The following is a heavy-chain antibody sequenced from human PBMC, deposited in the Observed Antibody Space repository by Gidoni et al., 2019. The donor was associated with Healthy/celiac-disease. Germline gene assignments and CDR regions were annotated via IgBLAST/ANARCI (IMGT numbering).Heavy chain of an antibody. V-gene: IGHV3-66*02. D-gene: IGHD2-15*01. CDR1: GFTVSSNY. CDR3: ARGTMVVAATPGYNWFDP. CDR2: IYSGGST. Sequence: EVQLVESGGGLVQPGGSLRLSCAASGFTVSSNYMSWVRQAPGKGLGWVSVIYSGGSTYYADSVKGRFTISRDKSKNTLYLQMNSLRAEDTAVYYCARGTMVVAATPGYNWFDPWGQGTLVTVSS. J-gene: IGHJ5*02.